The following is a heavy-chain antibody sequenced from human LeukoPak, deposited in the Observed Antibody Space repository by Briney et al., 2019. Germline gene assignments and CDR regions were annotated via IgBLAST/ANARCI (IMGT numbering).Heavy chain of an antibody. D-gene: IGHD3-22*01. CDR2: ISAYNGNT. CDR1: GYTFTSYG. V-gene: IGHV1-18*01. J-gene: IGHJ3*02. CDR3: ARDKITMIVVVISPKMGEIAFDI. Sequence: ASVKVSCKASGYTFTSYGISWVRQAPGQGLEWMGWISAYNGNTNYAQKLQGRVTMTTDTSTSTAYMELRSLRSDDTAVYYCARDKITMIVVVISPKMGEIAFDIWGQGTMVTVSS.